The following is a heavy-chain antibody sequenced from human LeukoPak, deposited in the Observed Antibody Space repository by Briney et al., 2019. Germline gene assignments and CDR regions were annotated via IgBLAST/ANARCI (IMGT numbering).Heavy chain of an antibody. CDR2: IYVGGST. CDR3: ARGGSSSGYAFDY. J-gene: IGHJ4*02. D-gene: IGHD3-22*01. CDR1: EFSVSTNY. V-gene: IGHV3-53*01. Sequence: HPGGSLRLSCEASEFSVSTNYMSWVRQAPGKGLEWFSVIYVGGSTYYADSVKGRFTISRDNSKNTLYLQMNSLRAEDTAVYYCARGGSSSGYAFDYWGQGTLVTVSS.